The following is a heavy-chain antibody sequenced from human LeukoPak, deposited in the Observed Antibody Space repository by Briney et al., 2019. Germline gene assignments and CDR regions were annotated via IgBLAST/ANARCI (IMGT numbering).Heavy chain of an antibody. V-gene: IGHV4-59*12. CDR1: GGSSTTWH. J-gene: IGHJ5*02. CDR3: ARMPRGALSWFDP. Sequence: SETLSLTCSVSGGSSTTWHWSWIRQPPGKGLEWIGYIYYSGTTNYNPSLKSRVAISADTSKNQFSLKLTSLTAADTAIYYCARMPRGALSWFDPWGQGTLVTVSS. CDR2: IYYSGTT. D-gene: IGHD3-10*01.